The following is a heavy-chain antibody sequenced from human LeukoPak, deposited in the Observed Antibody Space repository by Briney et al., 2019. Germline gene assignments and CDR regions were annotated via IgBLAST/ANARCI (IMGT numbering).Heavy chain of an antibody. CDR1: GFTFSSYA. J-gene: IGHJ4*02. Sequence: GGSLRLSCAASGFTFSSYAMSWVRQAPGKGLEWVGRSKNKANNYITQYAAFVQGRFTISRDNSKNSLYLQVNSLKTEDTAVYYCARDSSGQGDYWGQGTLVTVSS. V-gene: IGHV3-72*01. D-gene: IGHD3-22*01. CDR3: ARDSSGQGDY. CDR2: SKNKANNYIT.